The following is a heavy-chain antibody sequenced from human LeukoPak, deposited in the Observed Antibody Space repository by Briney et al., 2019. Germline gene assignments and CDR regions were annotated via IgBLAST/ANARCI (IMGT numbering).Heavy chain of an antibody. Sequence: GASVKVSCKASGGTFSSYAISWVRQAPGQGPEWMGGIIPIFGTANYAQKFQGRVTITADESTSTAYMELSSLRSEDTAVYYCARANSGYDSCMFYWGQGTLVTVSS. V-gene: IGHV1-69*13. CDR2: IIPIFGTA. CDR3: ARANSGYDSCMFY. CDR1: GGTFSSYA. D-gene: IGHD5-12*01. J-gene: IGHJ4*02.